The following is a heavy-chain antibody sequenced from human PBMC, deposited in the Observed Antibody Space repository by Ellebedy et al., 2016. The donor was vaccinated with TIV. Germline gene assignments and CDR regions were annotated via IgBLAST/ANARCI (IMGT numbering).Heavy chain of an antibody. V-gene: IGHV3-30*18. CDR2: ISYDGSNK. D-gene: IGHD1-1*01. J-gene: IGHJ4*02. Sequence: GGSLRLSXAASGFTFSSYGMHWVRQAPGKGLEWVAVISYDGSNKYYADSVKGRFTISRDNSKNTLYLQMNSLRAEDTAVYYCAKDGIVDYFDYWGQGTLVTVSS. CDR3: AKDGIVDYFDY. CDR1: GFTFSSYG.